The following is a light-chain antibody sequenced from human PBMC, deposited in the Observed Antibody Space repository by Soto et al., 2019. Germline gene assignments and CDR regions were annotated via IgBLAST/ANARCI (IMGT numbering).Light chain of an antibody. J-gene: IGLJ2*01. V-gene: IGLV2-23*01. Sequence: QSALTQPASVSGSPGQSITISCTGTSSDVGSYNLVSWYQQHPGKAPKLMIYEGSKRPSGVSKRFSGSKSGNTASLTLSGLQAEDEADYYCCSYAGSVVFGGGTKLTVL. CDR2: EGS. CDR1: SSDVGSYNL. CDR3: CSYAGSVV.